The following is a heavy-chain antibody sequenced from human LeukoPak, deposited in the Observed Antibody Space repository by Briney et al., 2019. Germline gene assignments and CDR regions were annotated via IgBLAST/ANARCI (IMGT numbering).Heavy chain of an antibody. CDR1: GFSFSDYG. CDR3: ARVREFWRGLDS. J-gene: IGHJ4*02. D-gene: IGHD3-3*01. V-gene: IGHV3-30*03. Sequence: GGSLRLSCAASGFSFSDYGMHWVRQAPGKRLEWVAAISYDGRNKYYADSVKGRFTISRDNSKSTLYLEMNSLRPEDTAVYHCARVREFWRGLDSWGLGTLVTVSS. CDR2: ISYDGRNK.